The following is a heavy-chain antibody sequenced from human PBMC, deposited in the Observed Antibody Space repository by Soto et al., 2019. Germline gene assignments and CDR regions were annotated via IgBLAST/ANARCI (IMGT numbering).Heavy chain of an antibody. D-gene: IGHD6-19*01. Sequence: EVQLVESGGGLVQPGGSLRLSCAASGFTFSSYWMHWVRQAPGKGLVWVSRINSDGSSTSYADSVKGRFTITRDNAKNTLYLQMNSLRAEDTAVYYCAVGVAGPTAIGYWGQGTLVTVSS. CDR3: AVGVAGPTAIGY. CDR2: INSDGSST. J-gene: IGHJ4*02. CDR1: GFTFSSYW. V-gene: IGHV3-74*01.